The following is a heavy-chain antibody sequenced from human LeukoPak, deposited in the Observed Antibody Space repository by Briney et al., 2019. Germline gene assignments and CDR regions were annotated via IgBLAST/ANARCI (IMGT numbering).Heavy chain of an antibody. Sequence: PGGSLRLSCAASGFTFSSYSMNWVRQAPGKGLEWVASISPGGGTTYYADYVKGRFTISRDNSNHTLYVQMTSLRAEDTAVYYCAKVRSGSANWALRIFDNWGQGTLVTVSS. D-gene: IGHD1-1*01. CDR3: AKVRSGSANWALRIFDN. J-gene: IGHJ4*02. V-gene: IGHV3-23*01. CDR2: ISPGGGTT. CDR1: GFTFSSYS.